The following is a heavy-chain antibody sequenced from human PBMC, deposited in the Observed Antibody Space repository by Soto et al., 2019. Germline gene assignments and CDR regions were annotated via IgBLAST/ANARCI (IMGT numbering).Heavy chain of an antibody. CDR2: IIPIFGTA. D-gene: IGHD2-8*01. CDR3: ARVSRYYYGMDV. V-gene: IGHV1-69*12. CDR1: GGTFSSYA. J-gene: IGHJ6*02. Sequence: QVQLVQSGAEVKKPGSSVKVSCKASGGTFSSYAISWVRQAPGQGLEWMGGIIPIFGTANYAQKFQGRVXIXAXXSTSTAYMELSSLRSEDTAVYYCARVSRYYYGMDVWGQGTTVTVSS.